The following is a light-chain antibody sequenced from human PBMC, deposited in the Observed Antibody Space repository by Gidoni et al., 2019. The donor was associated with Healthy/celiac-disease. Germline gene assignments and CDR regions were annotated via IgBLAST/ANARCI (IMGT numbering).Light chain of an antibody. CDR3: NSRDSSGNHLNVV. J-gene: IGLJ2*01. CDR2: GKN. V-gene: IGLV3-19*01. Sequence: SSDLTQDPAVSVALAQTVRITCQGDSLRSYYASWYQQKPGQAPVLVIYGKNNRPSGIPDRFSGSSSGNTASLTITGAQAEDEADYYCNSRDSSGNHLNVVFGGGTKLTVL. CDR1: SLRSYY.